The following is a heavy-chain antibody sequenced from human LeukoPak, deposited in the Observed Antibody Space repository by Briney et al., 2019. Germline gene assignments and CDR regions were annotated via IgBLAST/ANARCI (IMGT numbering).Heavy chain of an antibody. CDR2: IYYSGST. V-gene: IGHV4-59*01. Sequence: SETLSLTCTVSGGSISSYYWSWIRQPPGKGLEWIGYIYYSGSTNYNPSLKSRVTISVDTSKNQFSLKLSSVTAADTAVHYCARDLRWGIWSWGQGTLVTVSS. CDR3: ARDLRWGIWS. D-gene: IGHD3-16*01. CDR1: GGSISSYY. J-gene: IGHJ5*02.